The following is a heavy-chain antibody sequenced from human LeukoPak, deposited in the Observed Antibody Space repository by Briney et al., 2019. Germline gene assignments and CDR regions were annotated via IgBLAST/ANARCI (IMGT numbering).Heavy chain of an antibody. D-gene: IGHD6-13*01. CDR3: ARGYRYVVY. Sequence: GGSLRLSCAASGFTFSTYWMSWVRQAPGKGLEWVANINQDGSGKDYVDSLKGRFTISRDNTKNSLYLQMNSLRAEDTAVYYCARGYRYVVYWGQGNLVTVSS. V-gene: IGHV3-7*03. CDR2: INQDGSGK. CDR1: GFTFSTYW. J-gene: IGHJ4*02.